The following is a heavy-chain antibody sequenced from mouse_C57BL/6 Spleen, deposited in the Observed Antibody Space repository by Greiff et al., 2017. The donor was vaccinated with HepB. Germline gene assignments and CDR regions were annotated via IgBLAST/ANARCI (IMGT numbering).Heavy chain of an antibody. CDR2: IYPGSGNT. V-gene: IGHV1-76*01. D-gene: IGHD2-14*01. J-gene: IGHJ2*01. Sequence: VQLQESGAELVRPGASVKLSCKASGYTFTDYYINWVKQRPGQGLEWIARIYPGSGNTYYNEKFKGKATLTAEKSSSTAYMQLSSLTSEDSAVYFCARSPYYRSFDYWGQGTTLTVSS. CDR1: GYTFTDYY. CDR3: ARSPYYRSFDY.